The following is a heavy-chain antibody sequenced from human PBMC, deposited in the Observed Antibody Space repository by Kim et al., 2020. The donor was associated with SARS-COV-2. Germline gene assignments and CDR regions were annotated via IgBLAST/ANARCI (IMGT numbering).Heavy chain of an antibody. Sequence: GSTNYNPSLKSRVTISVDTSKNQFSLKLSSVTAADTAVYYCARARGWFDPWGQGTLVTVSS. J-gene: IGHJ5*02. V-gene: IGHV4-59*01. D-gene: IGHD3-16*01. CDR3: ARARGWFDP. CDR2: GST.